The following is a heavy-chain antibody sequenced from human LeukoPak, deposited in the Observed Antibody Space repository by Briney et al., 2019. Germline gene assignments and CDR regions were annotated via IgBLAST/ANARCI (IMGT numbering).Heavy chain of an antibody. CDR3: ARYMVRGVIILGY. D-gene: IGHD3-10*01. CDR2: ISGYNGNT. V-gene: IGHV1-18*01. J-gene: IGHJ4*02. Sequence: ASVKVSCKASGYTFTTSAISWLRQAPGQGLEWMGWISGYNGNTDYAQNLQGRVSMTTDTSTSTAYMELRSLKSDDTALYFCARYMVRGVIILGYWGQGTLVTVSS. CDR1: GYTFTTSA.